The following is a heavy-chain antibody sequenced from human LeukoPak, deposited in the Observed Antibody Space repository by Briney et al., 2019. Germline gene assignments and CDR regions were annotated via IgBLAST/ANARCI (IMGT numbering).Heavy chain of an antibody. CDR1: GFTLGRYW. Sequence: GGSLRLSCAASGFTLGRYWMHWFRQAPGTGLVWVARSNSDGKITDYADSVRGRFTTSRDNTKNTVYLQMSSLRAEDTGVYYCARDHHNFWSGYPNYWGQGTLVIVSS. CDR3: ARDHHNFWSGYPNY. D-gene: IGHD3-3*01. CDR2: SNSDGKIT. J-gene: IGHJ4*02. V-gene: IGHV3-74*01.